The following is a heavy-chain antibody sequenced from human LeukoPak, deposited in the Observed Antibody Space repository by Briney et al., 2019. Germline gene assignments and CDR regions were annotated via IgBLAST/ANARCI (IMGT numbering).Heavy chain of an antibody. V-gene: IGHV3-30*18. CDR3: AKEYAGYCSGGSCYLPSDY. Sequence: GRSLRLSCAASGFTFSSYGMHWVRQAPGKGLEWVAVISYDGSNKYYADSVKGRFTISRDNSKNTLYLQMNSLRAEDTAVYYSAKEYAGYCSGGSCYLPSDYWGQGTLVTVSS. CDR2: ISYDGSNK. J-gene: IGHJ4*02. D-gene: IGHD2-15*01. CDR1: GFTFSSYG.